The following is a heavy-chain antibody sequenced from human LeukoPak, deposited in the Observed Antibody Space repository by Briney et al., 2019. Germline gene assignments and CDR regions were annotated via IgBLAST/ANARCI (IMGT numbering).Heavy chain of an antibody. Sequence: ASVKVSCKASGYTFTSYDINWVRQATGQGLECLGWINPSNDDTKYSQKFQGRVTITRDTSASTAYMELSSLRSEDTALYYCARDQIGVAAAAYWGQGTLVTVSS. V-gene: IGHV1-3*01. CDR2: INPSNDDT. CDR1: GYTFTSYD. CDR3: ARDQIGVAAAAY. D-gene: IGHD6-13*01. J-gene: IGHJ4*02.